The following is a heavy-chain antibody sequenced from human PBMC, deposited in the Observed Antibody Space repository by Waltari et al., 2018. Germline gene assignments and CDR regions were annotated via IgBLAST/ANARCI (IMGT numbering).Heavy chain of an antibody. CDR1: GGSISSGSYY. D-gene: IGHD6-19*01. Sequence: QVQLQESGPGLVKPSQTLSLTCTVSGGSISSGSYYWSWIRQPAGKGLEWIGYINTSGSTNSTPALKSRVTISGDPSKNQFSLKLSSVTSADTAVYYCARAAGVYYYGMDVWGQGTTVTVSS. V-gene: IGHV4-61*09. CDR2: INTSGST. J-gene: IGHJ6*02. CDR3: ARAAGVYYYGMDV.